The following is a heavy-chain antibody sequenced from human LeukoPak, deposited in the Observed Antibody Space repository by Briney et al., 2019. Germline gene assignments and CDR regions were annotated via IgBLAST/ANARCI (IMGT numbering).Heavy chain of an antibody. V-gene: IGHV5-51*01. D-gene: IGHD3-22*01. CDR1: GYSFTSYW. CDR3: ARHTFPIDYYDSSGFSDY. J-gene: IGHJ4*02. CDR2: IYPGDSDT. Sequence: GESLKISCKGSGYSFTSYWIGWVRQMPGKGLEWMGIIYPGDSDTRYSPSFRGQVTISADKSISTAYLQWSSLKASDTAMYYCARHTFPIDYYDSSGFSDYWGQGTLVTVSS.